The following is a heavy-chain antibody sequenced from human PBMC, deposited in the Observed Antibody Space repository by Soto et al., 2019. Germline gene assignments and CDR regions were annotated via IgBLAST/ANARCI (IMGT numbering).Heavy chain of an antibody. Sequence: TSETLSLTCTVSGGSISSGGYYWSWIRQHPGKGLEWIGNIYYSGRTYYNPSLKSRVTISVDTSKNQFSLKVSSVTGADTAVYYCARVFSDSSSFFDPWGHGALVTVSS. D-gene: IGHD6-13*01. V-gene: IGHV4-31*03. CDR3: ARVFSDSSSFFDP. J-gene: IGHJ5*02. CDR2: IYYSGRT. CDR1: GGSISSGGYY.